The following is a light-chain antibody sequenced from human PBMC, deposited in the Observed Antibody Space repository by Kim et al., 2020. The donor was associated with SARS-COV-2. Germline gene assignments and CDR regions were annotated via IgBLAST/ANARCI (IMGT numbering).Light chain of an antibody. V-gene: IGKV1-13*02. J-gene: IGKJ4*01. CDR2: DAS. CDR1: QDIGTA. CDR3: QALYSYPR. Sequence: SASVGEGVTITCRASQDIGTAVAWYQRKPGKPPEVLIYDASTLESGVPSRFSGSGSRTDFALTISPLQPEDFATYFCQALYSYPRFGGGTKVDIK.